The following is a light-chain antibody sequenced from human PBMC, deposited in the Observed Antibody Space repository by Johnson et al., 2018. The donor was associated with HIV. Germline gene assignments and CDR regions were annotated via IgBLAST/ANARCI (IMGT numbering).Light chain of an antibody. J-gene: IGLJ1*01. CDR1: SSNIGSNY. Sequence: QSVLTQPPSVSAAPGQTVTISCSGSSSNIGSNYVSWYQQLPGTAPKLLIYDSDKRPSGIPDRFSGSKSGTSATLGITGLQTGDEADYYCGTWDSSLSVYVIGTGTKVTVL. CDR3: GTWDSSLSVYV. V-gene: IGLV1-51*01. CDR2: DSD.